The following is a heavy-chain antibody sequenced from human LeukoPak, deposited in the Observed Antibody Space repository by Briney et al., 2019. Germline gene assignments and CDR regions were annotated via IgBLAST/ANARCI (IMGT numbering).Heavy chain of an antibody. Sequence: GGSLRLSCAASGFTFSSYAMSWVRQAPGKGLEWVSAISGSGGSTYYADSVKGRFTISRDNAKNSLYLQMNSLRAEDTAVYYCARVFDWSESLFDYWGQGTLVTVSS. D-gene: IGHD3-9*01. CDR3: ARVFDWSESLFDY. CDR2: ISGSGGST. V-gene: IGHV3-23*01. CDR1: GFTFSSYA. J-gene: IGHJ4*02.